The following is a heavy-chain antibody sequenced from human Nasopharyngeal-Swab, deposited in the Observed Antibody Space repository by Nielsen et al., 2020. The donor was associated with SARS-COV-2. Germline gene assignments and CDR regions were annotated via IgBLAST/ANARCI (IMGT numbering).Heavy chain of an antibody. CDR3: ARGLQLWLLQGWFDP. CDR1: GGSISSSSYY. CDR2: IYYSGST. J-gene: IGHJ5*02. Sequence: SETLSLTCTVSGGSISSSSYYWGWIRQPPGKGLEWIGSIYYSGSTYYNPSLKSRVTISVDTSKNQFSLKLSSVTAADTAVYYCARGLQLWLLQGWFDPWGQGTLVTVSS. D-gene: IGHD5-18*01. V-gene: IGHV4-39*07.